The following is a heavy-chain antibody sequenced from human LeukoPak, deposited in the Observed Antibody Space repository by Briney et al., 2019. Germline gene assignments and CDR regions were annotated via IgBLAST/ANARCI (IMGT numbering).Heavy chain of an antibody. V-gene: IGHV1-18*01. D-gene: IGHD3-3*01. CDR2: ISAYNGNT. Sequence: AASVKVSCKASGYTFTSYGISWVRQAPGQGLEWMGWISAYNGNTNYAQKLQGRVTMTTDTSTSTAYMELRSLRSDDTAVYYSARSYYDFWSGYYPYYYYMDVWGKGTTVTVSS. CDR1: GYTFTSYG. J-gene: IGHJ6*03. CDR3: ARSYYDFWSGYYPYYYYMDV.